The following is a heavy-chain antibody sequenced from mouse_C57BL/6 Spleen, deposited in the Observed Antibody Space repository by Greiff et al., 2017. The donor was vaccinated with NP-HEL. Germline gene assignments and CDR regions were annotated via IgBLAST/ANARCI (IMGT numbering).Heavy chain of an antibody. J-gene: IGHJ1*03. V-gene: IGHV5-17*01. CDR2: IRRGSSTI. CDR3: ARPGLRGYFDV. CDR1: GFSFRDYG. Sequence: EVQVVESGGGLVKPGGSLKLSCAASGFSFRDYGMHWVRQAPEMGLEWVAYIRRGSSTIYYADTVKGRFTISRDNAKNTLFLQMTRLRSEDTAMYYCARPGLRGYFDVWGTGTTVTVSA. D-gene: IGHD3-3*01.